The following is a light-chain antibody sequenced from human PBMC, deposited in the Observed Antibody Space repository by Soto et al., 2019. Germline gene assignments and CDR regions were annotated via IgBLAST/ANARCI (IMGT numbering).Light chain of an antibody. Sequence: DIVMTQSPDSLAVSLGERATINCKSSQSVLYSSNNKNYLAWYQQKPGQPPKLLISWTSTRESGVPDRFSGSGSGTDFTLAISSLQAEDVAVYYCQQYYSTPPFTFGPGKKVDIK. J-gene: IGKJ3*01. V-gene: IGKV4-1*01. CDR3: QQYYSTPPFT. CDR2: WTS. CDR1: QSVLYSSNNKNY.